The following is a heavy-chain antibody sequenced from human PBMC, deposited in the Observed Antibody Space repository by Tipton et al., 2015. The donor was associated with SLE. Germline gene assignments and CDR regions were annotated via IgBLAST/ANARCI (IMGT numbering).Heavy chain of an antibody. D-gene: IGHD3/OR15-3a*01. Sequence: TLSLTCTVSGGSFSGSNYYWAWIRQPPEKGLEWLGNLYHTGSTHYNPSLRNRVTISIDTSKNQFFLNLTTLTDADTAIYYCTRDVEFSTVSIFGLVPWGQGLQVTVSS. CDR1: GGSFSGSNYY. CDR2: LYHTGST. J-gene: IGHJ4*02. V-gene: IGHV4-39*07. CDR3: TRDVEFSTVSIFGLVP.